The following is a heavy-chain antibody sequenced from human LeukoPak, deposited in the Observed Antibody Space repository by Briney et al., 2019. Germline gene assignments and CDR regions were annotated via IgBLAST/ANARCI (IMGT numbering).Heavy chain of an antibody. CDR1: GGTFSSYA. Sequence: ASVKVSCKASGGTFSSYAISWVRQAPGQGLEWMGGIIPIFGTANYAQKFQGRVTITTDESTSTAYMELSSLRSEDTAVYYCARVLVSTLWDSTGYGAYFDYWGQGTLVTVSS. CDR2: IIPIFGTA. D-gene: IGHD3-22*01. J-gene: IGHJ4*02. V-gene: IGHV1-69*05. CDR3: ARVLVSTLWDSTGYGAYFDY.